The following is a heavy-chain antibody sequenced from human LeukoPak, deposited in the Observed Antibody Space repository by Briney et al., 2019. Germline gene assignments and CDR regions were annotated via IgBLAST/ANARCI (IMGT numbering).Heavy chain of an antibody. CDR1: GGSISSGGYS. CDR3: ARVRGSSLDY. CDR2: IYHSGST. J-gene: IGHJ4*02. V-gene: IGHV4-30-2*01. D-gene: IGHD2-15*01. Sequence: SQTLSLTCAVSGGSISSGGYSWSWIRQPPGKGLEWIGYIYHSGSTYYNPSLKSRVTISVDRSKNQFSLKLSSVTAADTAVYYCARVRGSSLDYWGQGTLVTVSS.